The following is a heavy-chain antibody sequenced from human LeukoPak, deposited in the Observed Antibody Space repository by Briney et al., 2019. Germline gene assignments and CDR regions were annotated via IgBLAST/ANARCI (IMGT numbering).Heavy chain of an antibody. CDR1: GFSFSNYA. J-gene: IGHJ4*02. V-gene: IGHV3-23*01. CDR2: ISGSGGST. Sequence: GGSLRLSCVPSGFSFSNYAMSWVRQAPGKGLEWVSSISGSGGSTHYADSVKGRFTISRDKTKNTLYLQMNSLRAEGTAVYYCAKSSYYDASGYYREYYFDYWGQGTLVTVSS. CDR3: AKSSYYDASGYYREYYFDY. D-gene: IGHD3-22*01.